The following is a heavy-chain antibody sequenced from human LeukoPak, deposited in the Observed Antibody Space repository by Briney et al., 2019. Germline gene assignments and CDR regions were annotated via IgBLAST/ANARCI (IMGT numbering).Heavy chain of an antibody. D-gene: IGHD3-22*01. CDR2: INPSGGST. J-gene: IGHJ4*02. CDR3: ARGYYYDSSGYYSAFDY. CDR1: GYTFTIYY. Sequence: ASVKVSCKASGYTFTIYYMHWVRQAPGQGLEWMGIINPSGGSTSYAQKFQGRVTMTRDTSTSTVYMELSSLRSEDTAVYYCARGYYYDSSGYYSAFDYWGQGTLVTVSS. V-gene: IGHV1-46*01.